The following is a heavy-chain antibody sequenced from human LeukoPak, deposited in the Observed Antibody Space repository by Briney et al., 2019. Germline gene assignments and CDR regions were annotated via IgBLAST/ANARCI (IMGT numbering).Heavy chain of an antibody. J-gene: IGHJ6*02. CDR2: INPSGTNT. V-gene: IGHV1-46*01. CDR1: GYXFTSYY. CDR3: ARGYNYVPPNGMDV. D-gene: IGHD1-1*01. Sequence: ASVKVSCKASGYXFTSYYIHWVRQAPGQGLEWMGLINPSGTNTNYAQKFQGRVTMTRDTSTSTVYMELSSLRSVDTAVYYCARGYNYVPPNGMDVWGQGTTVTVSS.